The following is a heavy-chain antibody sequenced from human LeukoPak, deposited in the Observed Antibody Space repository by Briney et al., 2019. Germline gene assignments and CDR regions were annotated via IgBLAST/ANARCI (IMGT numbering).Heavy chain of an antibody. CDR2: MYFGGST. CDR3: ARHEHRFGVSGTFFQY. Sequence: PSETLSLTCTVSGDSMSRKSYYWGGMRQPPGKGLEWIGSMYFGGSTYYSPSLKGRVNIYVDTSRNQFSLNLKSVTAADTAVYLCARHEHRFGVSGTFFQYWAQGFLVTVSS. D-gene: IGHD3-3*01. V-gene: IGHV4-39*01. J-gene: IGHJ4*02. CDR1: GDSMSRKSYY.